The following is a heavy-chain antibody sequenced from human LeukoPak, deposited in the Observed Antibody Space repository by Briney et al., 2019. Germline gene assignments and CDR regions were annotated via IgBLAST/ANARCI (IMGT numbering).Heavy chain of an antibody. CDR3: AKLAGISGWYVYYFDY. V-gene: IGHV3-23*01. CDR1: GFTFGSHA. Sequence: GGSLRLSCAASGFTFGSHAMTWVRQAPGKGLEWVSGMSGSGDTTYYADSVKGRFTISRDNSKNTLFLQMNSLRAEDTAVYYCAKLAGISGWYVYYFDYWGQGTLVTVS. D-gene: IGHD6-19*01. J-gene: IGHJ4*02. CDR2: MSGSGDTT.